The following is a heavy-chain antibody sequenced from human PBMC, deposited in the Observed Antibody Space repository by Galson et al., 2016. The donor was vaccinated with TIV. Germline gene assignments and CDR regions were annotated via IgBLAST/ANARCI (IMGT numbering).Heavy chain of an antibody. Sequence: SLRLSCAASGFTFSNYWMLWVRHAPGKGLEWVANINQHGTEKYHVDSVKGRFTISRDNARNSVYLQVNSLRADDTAVYYCTRGSPFGSYWGQGILVTVSS. J-gene: IGHJ1*01. CDR2: INQHGTEK. V-gene: IGHV3-7*03. D-gene: IGHD3-10*01. CDR1: GFTFSNYW. CDR3: TRGSPFGSY.